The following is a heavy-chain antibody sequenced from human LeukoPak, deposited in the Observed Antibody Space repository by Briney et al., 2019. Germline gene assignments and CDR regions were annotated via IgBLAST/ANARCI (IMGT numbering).Heavy chain of an antibody. CDR2: IYYSGST. V-gene: IGHV4-39*01. J-gene: IGHJ5*02. Sequence: KSSETLSLTCTVSGASISSSTYYWGWIRQPPGKGLEWIGYIYYSGSTYYNPSLKSRVTISVDTSKNQFSLKLSSVTAADTAVYYCARRGSYRSRFDPWGQGTLVTVSS. CDR3: ARRGSYRSRFDP. D-gene: IGHD3-16*02. CDR1: GASISSSTYY.